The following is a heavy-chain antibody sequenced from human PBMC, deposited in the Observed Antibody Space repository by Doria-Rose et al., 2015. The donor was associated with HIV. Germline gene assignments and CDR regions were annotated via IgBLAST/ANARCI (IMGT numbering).Heavy chain of an antibody. CDR3: ARMGSYRELDY. V-gene: IGHV4-31*03. Sequence: GTGMVTPSETLSLTCSVSVASVSSRGYYWNWLRQVPGKGLESLGYTYYTGTSDYSPSLKSRLNMAVDTSKNQFSLKLSFVTVADTAVYYCARMGSYRELDYWGQG. CDR2: TYYTGTS. CDR1: VASVSSRGYY. D-gene: IGHD3-3*01. J-gene: IGHJ4*02.